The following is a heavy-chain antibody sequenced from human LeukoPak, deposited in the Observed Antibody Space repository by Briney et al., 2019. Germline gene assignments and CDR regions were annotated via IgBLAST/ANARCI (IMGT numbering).Heavy chain of an antibody. Sequence: GRSLRLSCVGFGFRFDDYGMHWVRQAPGKGLEWVAGISWNSVTIEYGDSVKGRFTISRENARNSLFLQMNSLTVEDTALYYCAKSGPDTTMLHGFDKWGQGTLVAVSS. V-gene: IGHV3-9*01. J-gene: IGHJ4*02. CDR3: AKSGPDTTMLHGFDK. D-gene: IGHD5-18*01. CDR2: ISWNSVTI. CDR1: GFRFDDYG.